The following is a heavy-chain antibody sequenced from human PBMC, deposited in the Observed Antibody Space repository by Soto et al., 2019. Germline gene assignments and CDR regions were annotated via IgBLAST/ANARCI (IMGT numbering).Heavy chain of an antibody. CDR3: ARGGALRPNGHVPLDF. CDR1: GDSITSGMYS. CDR2: IHVTGYT. J-gene: IGHJ4*02. V-gene: IGHV4-30-2*01. D-gene: IGHD3-16*01. Sequence: QLMLQESGSGLVRPSQTLSLTCTVSGDSITSGMYSWNWIRQAPGKGLEWIGNIHVTGYTSFSPSLRRRVTMSVATSRNQFSLNLNSVTAADTAVYFCARGGALRPNGHVPLDFWGQGTLVTVSS.